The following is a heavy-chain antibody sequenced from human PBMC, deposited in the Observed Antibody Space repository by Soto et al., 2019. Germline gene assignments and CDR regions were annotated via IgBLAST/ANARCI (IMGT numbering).Heavy chain of an antibody. CDR3: AREWGRSGSYRYDAFDI. CDR1: GGTFSSYA. Sequence: QVQLVQSGAEVKKPGSSVKVSCKASGGTFSSYAISWVRQAPGQGLEWIGGIIPIFGTANYAQKFQGRVTITADESTSTAYMELSSLRSEDTAVYYCAREWGRSGSYRYDAFDIWGQGTMVTVSS. J-gene: IGHJ3*02. V-gene: IGHV1-69*01. CDR2: IIPIFGTA. D-gene: IGHD1-26*01.